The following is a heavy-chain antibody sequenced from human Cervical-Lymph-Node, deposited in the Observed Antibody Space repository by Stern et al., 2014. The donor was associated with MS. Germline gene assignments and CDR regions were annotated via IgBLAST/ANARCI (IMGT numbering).Heavy chain of an antibody. CDR1: GFTFDDYT. CDR2: ISWTSGNI. CDR3: VKETSPSYYYGMDV. J-gene: IGHJ6*02. Sequence: EVQLVESGGGLVQPGRSLRLSCVGSGFTFDDYTMHLVRQAPGKGLEGGSGISWTSGNIAYADSVKGRFTISRDNAQKSLFLLMNNLRSEDTALYYCVKETSPSYYYGMDVWGQGTAVTVSS. V-gene: IGHV3-9*01.